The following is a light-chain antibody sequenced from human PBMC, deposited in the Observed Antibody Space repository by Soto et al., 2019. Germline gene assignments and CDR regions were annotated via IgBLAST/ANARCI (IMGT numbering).Light chain of an antibody. CDR1: SSDVGGYNY. J-gene: IGLJ1*01. CDR3: SSYTSSSTYG. V-gene: IGLV2-14*01. CDR2: DVS. Sequence: VLTQPASVSASPGQSITISCTGTSSDVGGYNYVSWYQQHPGKAPKVMIYDVSNRPSGVSNRFSGSKSGNTAFLIIFGLQAEDEADYYCSSYTSSSTYGFGTGTKVTVL.